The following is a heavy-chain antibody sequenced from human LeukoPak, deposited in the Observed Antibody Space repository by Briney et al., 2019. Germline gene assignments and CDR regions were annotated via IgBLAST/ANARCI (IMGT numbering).Heavy chain of an antibody. J-gene: IGHJ5*02. CDR2: IRSKANSYAT. Sequence: GGSLKLSCAASGFTFSGSAMHWVRQASGKGLEWVGRIRSKANSYATAYAASVEGRFTISRDDSKNTAYPQMNSLKTEDTAVYYCAVAGGCSSTSCSIWLRFDPWGQGTLVTVSS. CDR3: AVAGGCSSTSCSIWLRFDP. D-gene: IGHD2-2*01. V-gene: IGHV3-73*01. CDR1: GFTFSGSA.